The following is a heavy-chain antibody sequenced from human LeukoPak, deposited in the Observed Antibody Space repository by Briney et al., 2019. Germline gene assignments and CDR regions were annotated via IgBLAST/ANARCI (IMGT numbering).Heavy chain of an antibody. J-gene: IGHJ6*04. V-gene: IGHV4-34*01. CDR1: GGSFSGYY. Sequence: SETLSLTCAVYGGSFSGYYWSWIRQPPGKGLEWIGEINHSGSTNYNPSLKSRVTISVDTSKNQFSLKLSSVTAADTAVYYCARVDFWSGYKGMDVWGKGTTVTDSS. CDR3: ARVDFWSGYKGMDV. D-gene: IGHD3-3*01. CDR2: INHSGST.